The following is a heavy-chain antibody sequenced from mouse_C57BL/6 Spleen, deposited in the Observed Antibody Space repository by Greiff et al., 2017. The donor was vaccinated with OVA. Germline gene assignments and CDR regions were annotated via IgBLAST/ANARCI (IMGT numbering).Heavy chain of an antibody. J-gene: IGHJ4*01. D-gene: IGHD3-1*01. CDR1: GYTFTSYW. CDR3: ARSGRQILYYDAMDY. V-gene: IGHV1-53*01. CDR2: INPSNGGT. Sequence: KQPGTELVKPGASVKLSCKASGYTFTSYWMHWVKQRPGQGLEWVGNINPSNGGTNYQEKFQSKATLTVDKSASTAYMQLSRLTSEDSAVYYCARSGRQILYYDAMDYWGQGTSVTVSS.